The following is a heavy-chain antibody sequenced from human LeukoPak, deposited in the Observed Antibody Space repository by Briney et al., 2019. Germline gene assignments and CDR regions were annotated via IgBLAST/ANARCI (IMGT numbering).Heavy chain of an antibody. J-gene: IGHJ4*02. Sequence: SVKVSCKASGGTFSSYAISWVRQAPGQGLEWSGRIIPILGIANYAKKFQGRVMITADKSTSTAYMELSSLKSEDTAVYYCARGTPYMVATFRYWGQGTLVTVSS. V-gene: IGHV1-69*04. CDR1: GGTFSSYA. CDR3: ARGTPYMVATFRY. D-gene: IGHD5-12*01. CDR2: IIPILGIA.